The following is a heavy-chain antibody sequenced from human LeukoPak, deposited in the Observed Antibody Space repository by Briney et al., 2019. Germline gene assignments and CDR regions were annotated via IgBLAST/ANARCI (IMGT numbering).Heavy chain of an antibody. CDR3: ASVSSSSWYYFDY. D-gene: IGHD6-13*01. CDR1: GGSISSGSYY. CDR2: TYYSGST. V-gene: IGHV4-61*10. Sequence: SETLSLTCTVSGGSISSGSYYWSWIRQPAGKGLEWIGYTYYSGSTNYNPSLKSRVTISVDTSKNQFSLKLSSVTAADTAVYYCASVSSSSWYYFDYWGQGTLVTVSS. J-gene: IGHJ4*02.